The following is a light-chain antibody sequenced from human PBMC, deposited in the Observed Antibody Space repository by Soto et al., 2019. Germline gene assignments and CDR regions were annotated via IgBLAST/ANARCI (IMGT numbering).Light chain of an antibody. CDR2: DAS. Sequence: EMVVTQSPATLSVSPGERVTLSCRTSQDVSSKLAWYQQKPGQPPSLLIYDASTRATGTPARFSGSGSGTEFTLAVSSLQSEDYALYFCPQYIRWPLTFGGGTKVEI. J-gene: IGKJ4*01. V-gene: IGKV3D-15*01. CDR3: PQYIRWPLT. CDR1: QDVSSK.